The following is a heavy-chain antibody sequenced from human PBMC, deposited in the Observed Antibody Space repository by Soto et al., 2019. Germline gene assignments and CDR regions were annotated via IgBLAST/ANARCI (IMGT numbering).Heavy chain of an antibody. J-gene: IGHJ4*02. V-gene: IGHV3-64D*06. D-gene: IGHD5-12*01. CDR3: VKSRGGNNFDFFD. Sequence: GGSLRLSCSASGFTFSSYAMHWVRQAPGKGLEYVSGIRGNGDPPFYADSVKGRFTISRDNSKNTLYLQMSSLSADGTAVYYRVKSRGGNNFDFFDWGQGALVTVSS. CDR2: IRGNGDPP. CDR1: GFTFSSYA.